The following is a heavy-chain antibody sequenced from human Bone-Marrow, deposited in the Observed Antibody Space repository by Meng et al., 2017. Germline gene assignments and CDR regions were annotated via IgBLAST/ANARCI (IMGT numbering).Heavy chain of an antibody. CDR2: INAGNGNT. J-gene: IGHJ4*02. V-gene: IGHV1-3*01. CDR3: ARVYCSSTSCQYYFDY. D-gene: IGHD2-2*01. Sequence: GTEVKKPRASVTVSCEASGYTSSSYVRHRVRQAPGQRPEWMGWINAGNGNTEDSQKFQGRVTITRDTSASTAYKELSSLTSEDTAVYYCARVYCSSTSCQYYFDYWGQGTLVTVSS. CDR1: GYTSSSYV.